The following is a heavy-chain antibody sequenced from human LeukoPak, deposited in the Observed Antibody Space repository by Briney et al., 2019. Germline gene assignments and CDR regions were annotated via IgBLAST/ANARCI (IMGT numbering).Heavy chain of an antibody. V-gene: IGHV1-69*13. CDR3: VKDWEWAPRKDCFGP. J-gene: IGHJ5*02. CDR2: IIPIFGTA. CDR1: GGTFSSYA. Sequence: SVKVSCKASGGTFSSYAISWVRQAPGQGLEWMGGIIPIFGTANYAQKFQGRVTITADESTSTAYMELSSLRSEDTAVYYCVKDWEWAPRKDCFGPWGQGTQVTVS. D-gene: IGHD3-3*01.